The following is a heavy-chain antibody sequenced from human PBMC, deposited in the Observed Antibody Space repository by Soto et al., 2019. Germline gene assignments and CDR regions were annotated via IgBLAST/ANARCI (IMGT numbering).Heavy chain of an antibody. CDR1: GGTFSSYA. CDR2: IIPIFGTA. D-gene: IGHD2-2*01. V-gene: IGHV1-69*13. J-gene: IGHJ6*02. Sequence: VKVSCKASGGTFSSYAISWVRQAPGQGLEWMGGIIPIFGTANYAQKFQGRVTITADESTSTAYMELSSLRSEDTAVYYCARSSGSSTSSDYYYYGMDVWGQGTTVTVSS. CDR3: ARSSGSSTSSDYYYYGMDV.